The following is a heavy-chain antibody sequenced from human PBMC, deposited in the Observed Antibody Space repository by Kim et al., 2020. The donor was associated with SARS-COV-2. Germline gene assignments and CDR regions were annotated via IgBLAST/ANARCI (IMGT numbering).Heavy chain of an antibody. J-gene: IGHJ3*02. V-gene: IGHV3-9*01. CDR3: AKSTEGGRAATGGFDAFDI. Sequence: GRFTISRDNAKNSLYQQMNSLRAEDTALYYCAKSTEGGRAATGGFDAFDIWGQGTMVTVSS. D-gene: IGHD2-15*01.